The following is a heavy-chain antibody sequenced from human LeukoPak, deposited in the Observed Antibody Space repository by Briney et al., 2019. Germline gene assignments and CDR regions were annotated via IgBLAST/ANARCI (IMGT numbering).Heavy chain of an antibody. D-gene: IGHD6-25*01. Sequence: SSETLSLTCTVSGYSISSGYYWSWIRQPAGKGLEWIGHIYTSGSTNYNPSLKSRVTMSVDTSKNQFSLKLSSVTAADTAVYYCASSTGAHSAGIDYWGQGTLVTVSS. CDR2: IYTSGST. V-gene: IGHV4-4*07. J-gene: IGHJ4*02. CDR3: ASSTGAHSAGIDY. CDR1: GYSISSGYY.